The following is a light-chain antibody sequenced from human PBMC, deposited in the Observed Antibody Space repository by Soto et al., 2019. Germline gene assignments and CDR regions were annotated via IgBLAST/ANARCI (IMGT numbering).Light chain of an antibody. V-gene: IGKV3-20*01. CDR1: QSVSSND. CDR3: QQYGSAHQGHA. CDR2: GAS. Sequence: EIVLTQSPGTLSLSPGERATLSCRASQSVSSNDLAWYQQKPGQAPRLLIYGASSRATGIPDRVSGSGSGTDFTLTISILEPEDFAVYYCQQYGSAHQGHAFGGGTKVEIK. J-gene: IGKJ4*02.